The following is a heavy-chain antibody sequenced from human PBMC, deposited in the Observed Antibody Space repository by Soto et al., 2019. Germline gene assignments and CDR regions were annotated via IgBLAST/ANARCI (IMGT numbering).Heavy chain of an antibody. V-gene: IGHV1-69*12. J-gene: IGHJ6*02. CDR3: ARHPVSGSYAYYYGMDV. CDR1: GGTFSSYA. Sequence: QVQLVQSGAEVKKPGSSVEVSCKASGGTFSSYAISWVRQAPGQGLEWMGEIIPIFGTADYAQKFQGRVTITADESTSTAYMELSSLRSEDTAVYYCARHPVSGSYAYYYGMDVWGQGTTVTVSS. D-gene: IGHD1-26*01. CDR2: IIPIFGTA.